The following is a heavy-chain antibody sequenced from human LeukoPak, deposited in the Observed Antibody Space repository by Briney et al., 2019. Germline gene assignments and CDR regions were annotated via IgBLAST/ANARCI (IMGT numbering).Heavy chain of an antibody. Sequence: SQTLSLTCTVSGGSISSGDYYWSWIRQPPGKGLEWIGRIYTSGSTNYNPSLKSRVTMSVDTSKNQFSLKLSSVTAADTAVYYCAGGAGPFDYWGQGTLVTVSS. D-gene: IGHD1-14*01. CDR2: IYTSGST. J-gene: IGHJ4*02. CDR3: AGGAGPFDY. CDR1: GGSISSGDYY. V-gene: IGHV4-61*02.